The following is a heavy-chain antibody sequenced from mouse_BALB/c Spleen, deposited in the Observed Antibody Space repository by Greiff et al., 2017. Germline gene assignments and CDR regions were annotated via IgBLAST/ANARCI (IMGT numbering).Heavy chain of an antibody. V-gene: IGHV1S135*01. CDR2: IDPFNGGT. Sequence: EVQLQQSGPELMKPGASVKISCKASGYSFTSYYMHWVKQSHGKSLEWIGYIDPFNGGTSYNQKFKGKATLTVDKSSSTAYMHLSSLTSEDSAVYYCARGGGNSYAMDYWGQGTSVTVSS. D-gene: IGHD2-1*01. CDR3: ARGGGNSYAMDY. J-gene: IGHJ4*01. CDR1: GYSFTSYY.